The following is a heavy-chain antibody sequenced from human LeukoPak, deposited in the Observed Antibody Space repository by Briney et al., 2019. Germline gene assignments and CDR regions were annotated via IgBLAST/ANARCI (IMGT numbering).Heavy chain of an antibody. J-gene: IGHJ6*03. CDR1: GGSINSNSFY. CDR2: LSYSGST. CDR3: AIMSPLSDYYMDV. D-gene: IGHD2-8*01. V-gene: IGHV4-39*07. Sequence: SETLSLTCTVSGGSINSNSFYWGWARQPPGKGLEWIGIGSLSYSGSTYYSPSLKSRITISVDTSKNQFSLKLSSVTAADTAVYYCAIMSPLSDYYMDVWGKGTTVTVSS.